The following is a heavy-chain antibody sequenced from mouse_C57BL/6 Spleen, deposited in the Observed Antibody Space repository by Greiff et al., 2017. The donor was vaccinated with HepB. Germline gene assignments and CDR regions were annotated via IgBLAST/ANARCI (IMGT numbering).Heavy chain of an antibody. Sequence: VMLVESGPGLVAPSQSLSITCTVSGFSLTSYGVDWVRQSAGKGLEWLGVIWGVGSTNYNSALKSRLSTSKDNAKSQIILKMNSLQTDDTAMYYCASGGIRFAYWGQGTLVTVSA. V-gene: IGHV2-6*01. J-gene: IGHJ3*01. CDR3: ASGGIRFAY. CDR2: IWGVGST. CDR1: GFSLTSYG.